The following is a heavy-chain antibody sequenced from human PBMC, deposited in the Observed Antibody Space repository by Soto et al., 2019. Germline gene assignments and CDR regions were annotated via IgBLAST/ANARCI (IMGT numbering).Heavy chain of an antibody. D-gene: IGHD1-26*01. CDR3: ARVGGSYFTEYFQH. Sequence: ASVKVSCKASGGTFSSYAISWVRQAPGQGLEWMGGIIPIFGTANYAQKFQGRVTITADKSTSTAYMELSSLRSEDTAVYYCARVGGSYFTEYFQHWGQGTLVTVSS. CDR2: IIPIFGTA. CDR1: GGTFSSYA. V-gene: IGHV1-69*06. J-gene: IGHJ1*01.